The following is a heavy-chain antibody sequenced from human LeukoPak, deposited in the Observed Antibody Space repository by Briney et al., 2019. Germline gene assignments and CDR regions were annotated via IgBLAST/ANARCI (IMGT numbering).Heavy chain of an antibody. CDR1: GSSFTANY. Sequence: ASVKVSCTSSGSSFTANYFHWVRQAPGQGLEWMGWLNPNSGGAKYAQRFQGRVTMTRDTSISTVYMELSSLRSDDTAVYYCARGFGSSWFDYWGQGKLVTVSS. J-gene: IGHJ4*02. D-gene: IGHD6-13*01. CDR2: LNPNSGGA. V-gene: IGHV1-2*02. CDR3: ARGFGSSWFDY.